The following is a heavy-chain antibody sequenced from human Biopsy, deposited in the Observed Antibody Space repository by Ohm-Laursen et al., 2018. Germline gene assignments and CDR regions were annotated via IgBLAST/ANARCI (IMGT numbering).Heavy chain of an antibody. Sequence: SLRLSCAASGFTLSSNAMSWVRQVPGKGLEWVSGIGSDGAKHYRDSVRGRFTISRDNSKSSLSLEMNSLRVEDTAIYYCAKDLHYWAAMDVWGQGTTVTVSS. CDR1: GFTLSSNA. D-gene: IGHD2-15*01. CDR2: IGSDGAK. J-gene: IGHJ6*02. V-gene: IGHV3-23*01. CDR3: AKDLHYWAAMDV.